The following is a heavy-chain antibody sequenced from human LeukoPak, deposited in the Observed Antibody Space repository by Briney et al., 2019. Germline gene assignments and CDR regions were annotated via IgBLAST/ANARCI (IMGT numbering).Heavy chain of an antibody. V-gene: IGHV4-59*01. D-gene: IGHD2-2*02. Sequence: SETLSLTCTVSGGSISSYYWSWIRQPPGKGLELIGDIYYSGSTNYNPSLKSRVTISLDTSKKQFSLKLSSVTAADTAVYHCAGIGYCSSTSCYKLDYWGQGTLVTVSS. CDR3: AGIGYCSSTSCYKLDY. CDR2: IYYSGST. CDR1: GGSISSYY. J-gene: IGHJ4*02.